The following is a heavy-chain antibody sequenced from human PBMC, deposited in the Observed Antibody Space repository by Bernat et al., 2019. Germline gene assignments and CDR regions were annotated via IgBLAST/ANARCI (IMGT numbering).Heavy chain of an antibody. Sequence: EVQLVESGGGLVQPGGSLRLSCAASGFTFSSYSMNWVRQAPGKGLEGVSYISSSSSTIYYADSVKGRFTISRDNAKNSLYLQMNSLRDEDTAVYYCAREDDYIWGSYRYYYFDYWGQGTLVTVSS. J-gene: IGHJ4*02. D-gene: IGHD3-16*02. CDR2: ISSSSSTI. CDR1: GFTFSSYS. CDR3: AREDDYIWGSYRYYYFDY. V-gene: IGHV3-48*02.